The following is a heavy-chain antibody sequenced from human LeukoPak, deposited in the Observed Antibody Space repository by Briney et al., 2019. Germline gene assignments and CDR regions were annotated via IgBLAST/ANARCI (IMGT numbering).Heavy chain of an antibody. CDR2: INHSGST. J-gene: IGHJ5*02. CDR3: ARSYCSSTSCYAVGGGWFDP. D-gene: IGHD2-2*01. Sequence: KPSETLSLTCAVYGGPFSGYYWSWIRQPPGKGLEWIGEINHSGSTNYNPSLKSRVTISVDTSKNQFSLKLSSVTAADTAVYYCARSYCSSTSCYAVGGGWFDPWGQGTLVTVSS. V-gene: IGHV4-34*01. CDR1: GGPFSGYY.